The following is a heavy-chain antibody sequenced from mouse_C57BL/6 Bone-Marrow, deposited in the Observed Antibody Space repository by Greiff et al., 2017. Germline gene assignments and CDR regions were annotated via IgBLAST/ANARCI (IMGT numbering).Heavy chain of an antibody. J-gene: IGHJ4*01. CDR1: GFTFSSYA. V-gene: IGHV5-4*01. CDR2: ISDGGSYT. Sequence: EVQVVESGGGLVKPGGSLKLSCAASGFTFSSYAMSWVRQTPEKRLEWVATISDGGSYTYYPDNVKGRFTISRDNAQNNLYLQLSHLKSEDTAMYYCARDYDYVYYAMDYWGQGTSVTVSS. CDR3: ARDYDYVYYAMDY. D-gene: IGHD2-4*01.